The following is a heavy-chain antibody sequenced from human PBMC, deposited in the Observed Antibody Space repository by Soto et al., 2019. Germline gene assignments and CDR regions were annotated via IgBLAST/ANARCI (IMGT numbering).Heavy chain of an antibody. J-gene: IGHJ5*02. CDR3: ARQVPAAIRLGWFDP. D-gene: IGHD2-2*02. Sequence: SETLSLTCTVSGGSISRSTYYWGWIRQPPGKGLEWIGGIYYSGSTYYRPSLKSRVTISVDTSKNQFSLKLSSVTAADTAVYYCARQVPAAIRLGWFDPWGQGTLVTVSS. CDR1: GGSISRSTYY. CDR2: IYYSGST. V-gene: IGHV4-39*01.